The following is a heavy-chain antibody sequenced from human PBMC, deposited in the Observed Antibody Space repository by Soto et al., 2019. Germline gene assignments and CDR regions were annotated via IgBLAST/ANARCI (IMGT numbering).Heavy chain of an antibody. J-gene: IGHJ5*02. CDR3: ARDYYYDSRSSSVNWLDP. CDR1: QFTLSKYW. D-gene: IGHD3-22*01. Sequence: LRLPCVASQFTLSKYWMRWARQAPGKWLVWVTRINMDGTKTAYAASVKGRFTVSRDNANNTRYLQMNSLGVEDTAVYYCARDYYYDSRSSSVNWLDPCGKGTWGAVAS. V-gene: IGHV3-74*01. CDR2: INMDGTKT.